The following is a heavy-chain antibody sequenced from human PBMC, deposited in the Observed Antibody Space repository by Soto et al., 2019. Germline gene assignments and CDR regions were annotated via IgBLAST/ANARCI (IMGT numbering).Heavy chain of an antibody. Sequence: QVQLVQSGAEVEKPGASVKVSCKASGYTFTSYAIHWVRQAPGQRLEWMGWINAGNGNTKYSQKFQGRVTITRDTSATTAFMELSSLRSEDTAVYYCARAHTYYYHSSAYYGTNFDYWGQGTLVTVSS. J-gene: IGHJ4*02. CDR1: GYTFTSYA. CDR2: INAGNGNT. D-gene: IGHD3-22*01. CDR3: ARAHTYYYHSSAYYGTNFDY. V-gene: IGHV1-3*01.